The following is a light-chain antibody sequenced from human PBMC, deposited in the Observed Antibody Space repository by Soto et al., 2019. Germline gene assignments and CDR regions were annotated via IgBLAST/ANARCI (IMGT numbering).Light chain of an antibody. V-gene: IGKV3-15*01. J-gene: IGKJ4*01. CDR2: GAS. Sequence: ENLLTQSPGTLSLSPGEGATLSCRASRGVSANYLAWYQQKPGQAPTLLIYGASTRASGIPARFSGSGSETDFTLTISSLQSEDSAVYYCQQYNNWPRATFGGGTKVDIK. CDR3: QQYNNWPRAT. CDR1: RGVSANY.